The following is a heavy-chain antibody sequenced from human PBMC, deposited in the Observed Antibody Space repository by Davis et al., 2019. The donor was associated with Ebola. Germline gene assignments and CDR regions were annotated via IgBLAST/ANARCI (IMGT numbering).Heavy chain of an antibody. D-gene: IGHD1-26*01. CDR2: IYYSGST. CDR1: GGSISSYY. Sequence: PSETLSLTCTVSGGSISSYYWSWIRQPPGKGLEWIGYIYYSGSTNYNPSLKSRVTISVDTSKNQFSLKLSSVTAADTAVYYCARDGGYSGFDPWGQGTLVTVSS. J-gene: IGHJ5*02. V-gene: IGHV4-59*01. CDR3: ARDGGYSGFDP.